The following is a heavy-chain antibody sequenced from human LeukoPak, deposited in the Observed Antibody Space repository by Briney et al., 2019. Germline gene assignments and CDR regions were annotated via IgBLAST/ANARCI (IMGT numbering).Heavy chain of an antibody. CDR3: ARERWHCRVNCYSVYYYALDV. D-gene: IGHD2-15*01. Sequence: ASVKVSCKGSGYTFTNYAVLWVRQAPGQRLKWLGWINPGNGDTKYSQNFQGRVTVTSDTSAATAYVELNSLTSEDTAVYYCARERWHCRVNCYSVYYYALDVWGQGTTVTVSS. V-gene: IGHV1-3*01. CDR2: INPGNGDT. CDR1: GYTFTNYA. J-gene: IGHJ6*02.